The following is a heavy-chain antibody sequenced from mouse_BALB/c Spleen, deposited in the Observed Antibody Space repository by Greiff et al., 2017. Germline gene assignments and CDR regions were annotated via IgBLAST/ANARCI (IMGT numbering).Heavy chain of an antibody. Sequence: EVKLMESGGGLVQPGGSLRLSCATSGFTFTDYYMSWVRQPPGKALEWLGFIRNKANGYTTEYSASVKGRFTISRDNSQSILYLQMNTLRAEDSATYYCARDKNGNYWFDYWGQGTTLTVSS. V-gene: IGHV7-3*02. D-gene: IGHD2-1*01. CDR2: IRNKANGYTT. CDR1: GFTFTDYY. CDR3: ARDKNGNYWFDY. J-gene: IGHJ2*01.